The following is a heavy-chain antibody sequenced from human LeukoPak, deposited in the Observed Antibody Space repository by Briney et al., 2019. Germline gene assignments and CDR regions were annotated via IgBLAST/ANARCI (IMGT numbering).Heavy chain of an antibody. Sequence: APEKVSCKASGYTFTGYYMDWVRQAPGQGLEWMGWINPNSGGTNYAQKFQGRVTMTRDTSISTAYMELSRLRSDDTAVYYCARAALRERLGGDMAWFDPWGQGTLVTVSS. D-gene: IGHD6-25*01. V-gene: IGHV1-2*02. CDR2: INPNSGGT. J-gene: IGHJ5*02. CDR1: GYTFTGYY. CDR3: ARAALRERLGGDMAWFDP.